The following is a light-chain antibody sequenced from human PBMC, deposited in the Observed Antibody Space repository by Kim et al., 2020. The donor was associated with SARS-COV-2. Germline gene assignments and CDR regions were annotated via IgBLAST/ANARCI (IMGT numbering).Light chain of an antibody. Sequence: LSPGERGAPSCRASHSVTSSRLAWYQQKSGQAPRLLIYDASSRATGVPDRFSGSGSGTDFTLTISRLEPEDVAVYYCQQYGSFPYTFGQGTKMEI. CDR3: QQYGSFPYT. V-gene: IGKV3-20*01. CDR2: DAS. CDR1: HSVTSSR. J-gene: IGKJ2*01.